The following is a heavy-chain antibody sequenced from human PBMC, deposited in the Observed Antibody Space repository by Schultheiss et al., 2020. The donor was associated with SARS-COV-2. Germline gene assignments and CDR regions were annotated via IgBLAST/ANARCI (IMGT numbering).Heavy chain of an antibody. CDR3: ARVMVRGANNWFDP. V-gene: IGHV4-34*01. J-gene: IGHJ5*02. D-gene: IGHD3-10*01. Sequence: SETLSLTCAVYGGSFSGYYWSWIRQPPGKGLEWIGEINHSGSTNYNPSLKSRVTISVDTSKNQFSRKLSSVTAADTAVYYCARVMVRGANNWFDPWGQGTLVTVSS. CDR2: INHSGST. CDR1: GGSFSGYY.